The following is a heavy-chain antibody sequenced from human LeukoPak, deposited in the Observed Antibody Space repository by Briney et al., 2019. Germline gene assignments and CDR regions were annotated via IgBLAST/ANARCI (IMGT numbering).Heavy chain of an antibody. J-gene: IGHJ4*02. D-gene: IGHD5-18*01. Sequence: GSSVKVSCKASGGTFSSYAISWVRQAPGQGLEWMGRIIPILGIANYAQKFQGRVTITADKSTSTAYMELSSLRSEDTAVYYCARDERYTAMVDYWGQGTLVTVSS. V-gene: IGHV1-69*04. CDR1: GGTFSSYA. CDR2: IIPILGIA. CDR3: ARDERYTAMVDY.